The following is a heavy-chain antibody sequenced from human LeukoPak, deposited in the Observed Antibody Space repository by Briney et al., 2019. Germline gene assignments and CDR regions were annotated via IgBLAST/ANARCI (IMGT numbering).Heavy chain of an antibody. Sequence: GGSLRLSCAASGFTFSSYWVTWVRQTPGKGLEWVANINKDGSEKYYVDSVKGRFTISRDNAKNSLYLEMNSLRAEDTAVYYCARGGNYDILTGYIFDYWGQGTLVTVSS. D-gene: IGHD3-9*01. V-gene: IGHV3-7*03. CDR2: INKDGSEK. CDR1: GFTFSSYW. J-gene: IGHJ4*02. CDR3: ARGGNYDILTGYIFDY.